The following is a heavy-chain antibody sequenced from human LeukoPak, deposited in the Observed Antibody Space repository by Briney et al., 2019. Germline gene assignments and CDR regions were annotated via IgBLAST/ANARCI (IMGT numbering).Heavy chain of an antibody. Sequence: GESLKISCKGSGYSFTSYWIGWLRQMPGKSLEWMVIIYPGDSDTRYSPSFQGQVTISADKSTSTAYLQWSTLKPSETAMYYCARLSAAAGPLLFDYWGQGKLVTVSS. CDR1: GYSFTSYW. V-gene: IGHV5-51*01. J-gene: IGHJ4*02. D-gene: IGHD6-13*01. CDR3: ARLSAAAGPLLFDY. CDR2: IYPGDSDT.